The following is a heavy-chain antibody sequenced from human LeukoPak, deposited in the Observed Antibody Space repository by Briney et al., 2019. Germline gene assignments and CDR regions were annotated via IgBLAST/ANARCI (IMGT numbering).Heavy chain of an antibody. J-gene: IGHJ3*02. Sequence: NPSETLSLTCAVYGGSFSGYYWSWIRQPPGKGLEWIGEINHSGSTNYNPSLKSRVTISVDTSKNQFSLKLSSVTAADTAVYYCARGVVAVETGAFDIWGQGTMVTASS. V-gene: IGHV4-34*01. CDR2: INHSGST. D-gene: IGHD6-19*01. CDR1: GGSFSGYY. CDR3: ARGVVAVETGAFDI.